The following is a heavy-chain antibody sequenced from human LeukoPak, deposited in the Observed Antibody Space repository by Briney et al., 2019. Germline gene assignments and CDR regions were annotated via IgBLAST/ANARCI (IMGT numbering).Heavy chain of an antibody. CDR3: AREIVGGFNPRAY. Sequence: PSETLSLTCTVSPDSTTSNFWSWVRQPPGKGLEWIGEIHRSGSTNYNPSLQSRVTISIDRSKNQIALELSSVTAADTAVYYCAREIVGGFNPRAYWGQGTLVTVSS. V-gene: IGHV4-59*12. J-gene: IGHJ4*02. CDR2: IHRSGST. D-gene: IGHD1-14*01. CDR1: PDSTTSNF.